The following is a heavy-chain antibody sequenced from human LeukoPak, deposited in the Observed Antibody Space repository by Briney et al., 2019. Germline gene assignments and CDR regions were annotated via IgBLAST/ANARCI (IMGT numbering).Heavy chain of an antibody. D-gene: IGHD6-13*01. CDR3: ARHYRLGGIAAAGYFDY. V-gene: IGHV4-39*01. CDR2: IYYSGST. CDR1: GGSISSSSYY. Sequence: SETLSLTCTVSGGSISSSSYYWGWIRQPPGKGLEWIGSIYYSGSTYYNPSLKSRVTISVDTSKNQFSLKLSSVTAADTAVYYCARHYRLGGIAAAGYFDYWGQGTLVTVSS. J-gene: IGHJ4*02.